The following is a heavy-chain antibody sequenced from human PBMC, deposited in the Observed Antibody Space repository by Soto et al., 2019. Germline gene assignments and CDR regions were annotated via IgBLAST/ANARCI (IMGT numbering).Heavy chain of an antibody. J-gene: IGHJ6*02. CDR3: AKGGRFGVVITSNYYYYGMDV. Sequence: GGSLRLSCAASGFTFSSYGMHWVRQAPGKGLEWVAVISYDGSNKYYADSVKGRFTISRDNSKNTLYLQMNSLRAEDTAVYYCAKGGRFGVVITSNYYYYGMDVWGQGTTVTVS. D-gene: IGHD3-3*01. V-gene: IGHV3-30*18. CDR2: ISYDGSNK. CDR1: GFTFSSYG.